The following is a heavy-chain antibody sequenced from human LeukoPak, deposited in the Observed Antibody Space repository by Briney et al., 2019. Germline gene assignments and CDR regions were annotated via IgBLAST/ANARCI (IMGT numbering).Heavy chain of an antibody. CDR3: AKEYYDILTGYSPLWDY. CDR2: INSDGSST. D-gene: IGHD3-9*01. CDR1: GFTFSSYW. J-gene: IGHJ4*02. V-gene: IGHV3-74*01. Sequence: GGSLRLSCAASGFTFSSYWMHWVRQAPGKGLVWVSRINSDGSSTSYADSVKGRFTISRDNAKNTLYLQMNSLRAEDTAVYYCAKEYYDILTGYSPLWDYWGQGTLVTVSS.